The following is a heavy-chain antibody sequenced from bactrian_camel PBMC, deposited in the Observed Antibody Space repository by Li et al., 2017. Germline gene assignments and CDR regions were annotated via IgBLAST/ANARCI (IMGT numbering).Heavy chain of an antibody. Sequence: DVQLVESGGDSVQAGGSLTLTCTSSRVAIDDRDVAWYRQAPGKECELVSRIRSDGRTYDADSVKGRFTISRDNAANTVYLQMNNLQPEDTVVYYCAAVIDPPPISTLCSPTISPTLSVRINYWGQGTQVTVS. CDR3: AAVIDPPPISTLCSPTISPTLSVRINY. D-gene: IGHD1*01. CDR1: RVAIDDRD. J-gene: IGHJ4*01. V-gene: IGHV3S66*01. CDR2: IRSDGRT.